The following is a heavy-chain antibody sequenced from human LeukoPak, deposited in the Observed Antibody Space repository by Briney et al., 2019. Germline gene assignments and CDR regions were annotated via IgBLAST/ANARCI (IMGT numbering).Heavy chain of an antibody. CDR3: ARRGYYDSSGYDY. CDR1: GFTFSSYE. Sequence: GGSLRLSCAASGFTFSSYEMNWVRQAPGKGLEWVSYISSSGSTIYYADSVKGRFTISRDNAKNSLYLQINSLRAEDTAIYYCARRGYYDSSGYDYWGQGTLVTVSS. CDR2: ISSSGSTI. J-gene: IGHJ4*02. D-gene: IGHD3-22*01. V-gene: IGHV3-48*03.